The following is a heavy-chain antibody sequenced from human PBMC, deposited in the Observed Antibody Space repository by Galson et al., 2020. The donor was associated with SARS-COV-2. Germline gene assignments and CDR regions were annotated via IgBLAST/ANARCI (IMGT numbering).Heavy chain of an antibody. CDR1: GFTFSSYA. CDR2: LNNRGDDT. V-gene: IGHV3-23*01. D-gene: IGHD6-19*01. Sequence: LSLTCAASGFTFSSYAMAWVRQAPGKGLEWVSLLNNRGDDTYYADSMKGRFTISRDNSKNTLYLQLNDVRSEDTAVYYCAKEGGTGWATDYFQHWGQGILVTVSS. J-gene: IGHJ1*01. CDR3: AKEGGTGWATDYFQH.